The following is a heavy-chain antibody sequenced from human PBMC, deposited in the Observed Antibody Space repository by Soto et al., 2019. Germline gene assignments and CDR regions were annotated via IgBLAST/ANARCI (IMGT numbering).Heavy chain of an antibody. CDR3: ARGSIMITFGGVIALDY. D-gene: IGHD3-16*02. V-gene: IGHV4-34*01. J-gene: IGHJ4*02. Sequence: QVQLQQWGAGLLKPSETLSLTCAVYGGSFSGYYWSWIRQPPGKGLEWIGEINHSGSTNYNPSLKRRTTIVVDASKHQFSLKLSSVTAADTAVYYCARGSIMITFGGVIALDYWGQGTLVTVSS. CDR1: GGSFSGYY. CDR2: INHSGST.